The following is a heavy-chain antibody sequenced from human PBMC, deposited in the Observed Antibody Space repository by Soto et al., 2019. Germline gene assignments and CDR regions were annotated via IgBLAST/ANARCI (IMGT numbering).Heavy chain of an antibody. CDR1: GGSISSGDYY. CDR3: AKDSHWAIISPTHDY. V-gene: IGHV4-30-4*01. Sequence: PSETLSLTCTVSGGSISSGDYYWSWIRQPPGKGLERIGYIYYSGSTYYNPSLKSRVTISVDTSKNQFSLKLSSVTAADTAIYYCAKDSHWAIISPTHDYWGHGTLVTVSS. CDR2: IYYSGST. J-gene: IGHJ4*01. D-gene: IGHD2-2*01.